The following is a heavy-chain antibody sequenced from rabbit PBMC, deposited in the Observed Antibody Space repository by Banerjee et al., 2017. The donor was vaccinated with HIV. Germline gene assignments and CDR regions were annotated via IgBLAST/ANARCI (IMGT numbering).Heavy chain of an antibody. CDR2: IYVGSSVST. J-gene: IGHJ4*01. CDR1: GFSFSSSYY. CDR3: ARDAGYVDNGLDYFNL. Sequence: QSLEESGGDLVKPGASLTLTCTASGFSFSSSYYMCWVRQAPGKGLEWIACIYVGSSVSTYYASWAKGRFTISKTSSTTVTLQMTSLTAADTATYFCARDAGYVDNGLDYFNLWGPGTLVT. V-gene: IGHV1S40*01. D-gene: IGHD6-1*01.